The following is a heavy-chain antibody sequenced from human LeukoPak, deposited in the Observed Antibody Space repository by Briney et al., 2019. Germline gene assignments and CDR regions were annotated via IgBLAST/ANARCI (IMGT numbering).Heavy chain of an antibody. J-gene: IGHJ6*02. CDR2: ISSSGSTI. D-gene: IGHD6-13*01. Sequence: GGSLRLSCAASGFTFSDYYMSWVRQALGKGLECGSYISSSGSTIYYADSVKGRFTISRDNAKNSLYLQMNSLRAEDTAVYYCAREASGVSYLGGLDVWGQGTTVTVSS. CDR3: AREASGVSYLGGLDV. CDR1: GFTFSDYY. V-gene: IGHV3-11*01.